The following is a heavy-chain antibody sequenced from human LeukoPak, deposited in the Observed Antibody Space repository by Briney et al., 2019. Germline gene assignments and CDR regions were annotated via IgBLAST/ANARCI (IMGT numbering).Heavy chain of an antibody. D-gene: IGHD5-12*01. CDR2: IYYSGST. CDR1: GGSISSSSYY. CDR3: ARHEGGGYGFYYYYGMDV. Sequence: SETLSLTCTVSGGSISSSSYYWGWLRQPPGKGLEWIGSIYYSGSTYYNPSLKSRVTISVDTSKNQFSLKLSSVTAPDTAVYYCARHEGGGYGFYYYYGMDVWGQGTTVTVSS. V-gene: IGHV4-39*01. J-gene: IGHJ6*02.